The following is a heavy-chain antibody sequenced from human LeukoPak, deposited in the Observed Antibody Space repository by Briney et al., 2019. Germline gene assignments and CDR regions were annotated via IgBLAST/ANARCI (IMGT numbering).Heavy chain of an antibody. J-gene: IGHJ5*02. D-gene: IGHD3-3*01. CDR2: IYYTGST. CDR1: GGSISSSSYY. Sequence: SETLSLTCTVSGGSISSSSYYWGWIRQPPGKGLEWIGCIYYTGSTYYNPSLKSRVTISVDTSKNQFSLKLSSVTAAGTAVYYCARGYPKNPSVLRFLEWFDPWGQGTLVTVSS. V-gene: IGHV4-39*07. CDR3: ARGYPKNPSVLRFLEWFDP.